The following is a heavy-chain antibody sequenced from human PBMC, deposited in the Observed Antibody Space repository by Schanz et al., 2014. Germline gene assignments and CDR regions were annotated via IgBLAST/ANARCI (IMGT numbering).Heavy chain of an antibody. CDR2: INPSVGNT. CDR1: GYTFTTYY. J-gene: IGHJ3*02. V-gene: IGHV1-46*03. CDR3: ARGPSTGAFDI. Sequence: QVQLVQSGAEVKKPGVSVKVSCKASGYTFTTYYIHWFRQAPGQGLEWMGLINPSVGNTNYAQKFQGRVTMTRDTSTSTVYMELSSLRSEDTAVYFCARGPSTGAFDIWGQGTMVTVSS.